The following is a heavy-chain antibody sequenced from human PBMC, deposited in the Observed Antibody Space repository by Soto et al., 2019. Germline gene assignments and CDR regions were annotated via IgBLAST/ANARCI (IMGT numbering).Heavy chain of an antibody. CDR3: AKDGGQDSSSSNYYYYYGMDV. D-gene: IGHD6-6*01. CDR1: GFTFSSYG. CDR2: ISYDGSNK. Sequence: PGGSLRLSCAASGFTFSSYGMHWVRQAPGKGLEWVAVISYDGSNKYYADSVKGRFTISRDNSKNTLYLQMNSLRAEDTAVYYCAKDGGQDSSSSNYYYYYGMDVWGQGTTVTVSS. V-gene: IGHV3-30*18. J-gene: IGHJ6*02.